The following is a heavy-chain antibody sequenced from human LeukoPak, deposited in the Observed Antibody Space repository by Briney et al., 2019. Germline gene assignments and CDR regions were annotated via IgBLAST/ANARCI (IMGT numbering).Heavy chain of an antibody. CDR2: ISSSSSYI. Sequence: GGSLRVSCAASGFTFSSYSMNWVRQAPGKGLKWVSSISSSSSYIDYADSVKGRFTISRDNAKNSLYLQMNSLRAEDTAVYYCARDGGYSYGSFDYWGQGTLVTVSS. J-gene: IGHJ4*02. CDR3: ARDGGYSYGSFDY. V-gene: IGHV3-21*01. CDR1: GFTFSSYS. D-gene: IGHD5-18*01.